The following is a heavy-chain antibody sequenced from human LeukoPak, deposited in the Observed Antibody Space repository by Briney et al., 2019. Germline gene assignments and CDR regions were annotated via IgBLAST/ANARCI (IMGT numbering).Heavy chain of an antibody. V-gene: IGHV3-23*01. CDR3: AKRGSQLLIYYYYYMDV. CDR1: GFTFSSYA. Sequence: GGSLRLSCAASGFTFSSYAMSWVRQAPGKGLEWVSAISGSGGSTYYADSVKGRFTISRDNSKNTLYLQMNSLRAEDTAVYYCAKRGSQLLIYYYYYMDVWGKGTTVTVSS. D-gene: IGHD2-2*01. J-gene: IGHJ6*03. CDR2: ISGSGGST.